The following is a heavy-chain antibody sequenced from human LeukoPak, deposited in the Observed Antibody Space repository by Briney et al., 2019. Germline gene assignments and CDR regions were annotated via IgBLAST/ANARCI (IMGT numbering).Heavy chain of an antibody. CDR3: ARHTPILGVVTDAFDI. Sequence: SETLSLTCTVSGGSISSYYWSWIRQPPGKGLEWIGYIYTSGSTNYNPSLKSRVTISVDTSKNQFSLKLSSVTVADTAVYYCARHTPILGVVTDAFDIWGQGTMVTVSS. CDR2: IYTSGST. CDR1: GGSISSYY. V-gene: IGHV4-4*09. J-gene: IGHJ3*02. D-gene: IGHD3-3*02.